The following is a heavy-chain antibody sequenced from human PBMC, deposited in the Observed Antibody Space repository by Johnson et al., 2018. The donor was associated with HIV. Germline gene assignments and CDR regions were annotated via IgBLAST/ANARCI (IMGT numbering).Heavy chain of an antibody. Sequence: VQLVESGGGLVQPGGSLRLSCAASRFTFSSYWMHWVRQAPGKGLVWVSRINSDGSSTTYADSVKGRFTISRDNAKNTLYLQMNSLRAEDTALYYCARVSDDYGGNPAAWGAFDIWGQGTMVTVSS. D-gene: IGHD4-23*01. J-gene: IGHJ3*02. CDR2: INSDGSST. V-gene: IGHV3-74*02. CDR1: RFTFSSYW. CDR3: ARVSDDYGGNPAAWGAFDI.